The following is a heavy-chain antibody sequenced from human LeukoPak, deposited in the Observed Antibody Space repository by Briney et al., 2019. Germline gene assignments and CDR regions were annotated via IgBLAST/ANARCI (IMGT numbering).Heavy chain of an antibody. CDR3: ARLITFGGVVIRAYYFDY. V-gene: IGHV4-34*01. J-gene: IGHJ4*02. Sequence: SETLSLTCAVYGGSFSGYYWSWIRQPPGKGLEWIGEINHSGSTNYNPSLKSRITISVDTSKNQFSLKLSSVTAADTAVYYCARLITFGGVVIRAYYFDYWGQGTLVTVSS. CDR1: GGSFSGYY. D-gene: IGHD3-16*01. CDR2: INHSGST.